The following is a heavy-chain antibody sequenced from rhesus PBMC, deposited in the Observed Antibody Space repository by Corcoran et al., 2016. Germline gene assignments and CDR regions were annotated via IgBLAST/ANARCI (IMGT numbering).Heavy chain of an antibody. J-gene: IGHJ4*01. Sequence: QVQLQQWGEGLVKPSETLSLTCAVYGGSISSNYWSWIRQPPGKGLEWIGRIRSGGSTNYNPSLKSRGTISRDTSKNQFSLKLSSVTAADTAVYYCARDRIAFDYWGQGVLVTVSS. CDR2: IRSGGST. CDR3: ARDRIAFDY. V-gene: IGHV4-160*01. CDR1: GGSISSNY. D-gene: IGHD2-2*01.